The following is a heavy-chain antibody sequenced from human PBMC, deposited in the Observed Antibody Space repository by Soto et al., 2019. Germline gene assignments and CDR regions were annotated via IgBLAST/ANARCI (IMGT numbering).Heavy chain of an antibody. V-gene: IGHV1-69*01. CDR2: IIPVLGVG. Sequence: QVQLVQSGAEVKKPGSSVRVSCTASGGTFGNHAISWLRQAPGQGLEWLGGIIPVLGVGDNAQNFQGRVTITADASTSTAYLELSSLRSEDTALYYCAREAGYTYGYVFDYWGQGTLVTVSS. CDR3: AREAGYTYGYVFDY. D-gene: IGHD5-18*01. CDR1: GGTFGNHA. J-gene: IGHJ4*02.